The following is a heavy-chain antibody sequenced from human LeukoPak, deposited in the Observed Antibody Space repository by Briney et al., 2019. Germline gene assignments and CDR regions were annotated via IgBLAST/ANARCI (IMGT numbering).Heavy chain of an antibody. CDR1: GGTFSSYG. J-gene: IGHJ6*02. CDR3: ARGLHFTMVRGGTTNCYYGMDV. Sequence: SVKVSCKASGGTFSSYGISWVRQAPGQGLEWMGRIIPIVGITNYAQKFQGRVTITADNSTRTAYMELSSLTSEDTAVYYCARGLHFTMVRGGTTNCYYGMDVWGQGTSVTVSS. CDR2: IIPIVGIT. D-gene: IGHD3-10*01. V-gene: IGHV1-69*04.